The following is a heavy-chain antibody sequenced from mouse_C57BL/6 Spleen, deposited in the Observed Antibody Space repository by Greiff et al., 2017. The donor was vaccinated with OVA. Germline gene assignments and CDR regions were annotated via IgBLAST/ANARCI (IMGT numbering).Heavy chain of an antibody. V-gene: IGHV1-15*01. D-gene: IGHD2-4*01. CDR2: IDPETGGT. CDR1: GYTFTDYE. J-gene: IGHJ1*03. CDR3: TRRNYDYSYWYFDV. Sequence: VQLQQSGAELVRPGASVTLSCKASGYTFTDYEMHWVKQTPVHGLEWIGAIDPETGGTAYNQKFKGKAILTADKSSSTAYMELRSLTSEDSAVYYCTRRNYDYSYWYFDVWGTGTTVTVSS.